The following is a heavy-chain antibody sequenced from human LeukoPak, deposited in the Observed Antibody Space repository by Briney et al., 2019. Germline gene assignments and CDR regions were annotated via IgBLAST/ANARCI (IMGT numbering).Heavy chain of an antibody. V-gene: IGHV3-30-3*01. CDR3: AKEQPDTTAFDY. CDR2: ISYDGSNK. D-gene: IGHD1-1*01. J-gene: IGHJ4*02. CDR1: GFTFSSYG. Sequence: GGSLRLSCAASGFTFSSYGVHWVRQAPGKGLEWVAVISYDGSNKYYADSVKGRFTISRDNSKNTLYLQMNSLRAEDTAVYYCAKEQPDTTAFDYWGQGTLVTVSS.